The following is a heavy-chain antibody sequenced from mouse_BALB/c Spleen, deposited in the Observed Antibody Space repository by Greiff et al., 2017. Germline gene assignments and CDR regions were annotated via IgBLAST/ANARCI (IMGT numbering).Heavy chain of an antibody. CDR3: ARDGLRRAMDY. V-gene: IGHV1-54*01. CDR1: GYAFTNYL. Sequence: VKLQESGAELVRPGTSVKVSCKASGYAFTNYLIEWVKQRPGQGLEWIGVINPGSGGTNYNEKFKGKATLTADKSSSTAYMQLSSLTSDDSAVYFCARDGLRRAMDYWGQGTSVTVSS. D-gene: IGHD2-4*01. CDR2: INPGSGGT. J-gene: IGHJ4*01.